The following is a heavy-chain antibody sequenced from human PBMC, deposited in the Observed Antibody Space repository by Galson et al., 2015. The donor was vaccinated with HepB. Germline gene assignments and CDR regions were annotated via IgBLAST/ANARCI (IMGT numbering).Heavy chain of an antibody. V-gene: IGHV3-23*01. CDR2: ISVSGNIT. CDR1: GFTFRSYV. Sequence: SLRLSCAGSGFTFRSYVMSWVRQAPGKGLEWVSGISVSGNITYYADSVKGRFTISRDNSKNTLYLQMNSLRAEDTAVYYCVKQSTWGQGTLVIVSS. J-gene: IGHJ4*02. CDR3: VKQST.